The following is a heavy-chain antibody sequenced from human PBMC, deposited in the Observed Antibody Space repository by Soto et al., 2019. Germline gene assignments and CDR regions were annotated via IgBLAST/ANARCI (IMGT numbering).Heavy chain of an antibody. CDR1: RDTFSKYA. CDR2: IIPIFGSR. CDR3: ARGETYVGV. V-gene: IGHV1-69*01. Sequence: QVQLVQSGAEVKKPGSSVKVSCKASRDTFSKYAFNWVRQAPGQGLEWMGWIIPIFGSRNYAEKFQGRVTITADESTSTAYMELRSLRFEDPAVYYCARGETYVGVWGQGTTVTVSS. D-gene: IGHD3-10*02. J-gene: IGHJ6*02.